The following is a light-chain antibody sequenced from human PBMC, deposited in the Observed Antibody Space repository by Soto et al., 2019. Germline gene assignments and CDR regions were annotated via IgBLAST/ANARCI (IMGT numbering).Light chain of an antibody. J-gene: IGKJ5*01. CDR3: QQYHTWPPIT. CDR2: KAS. Sequence: DIQMTQSPSTLSGSVGDRVTITCRASQTISSWLAWYQQKPGKAPKLLIYKASTLKSGVPSRFSGSGSGTEFTLSISSLQPGDVGIYSCQQYHTWPPITFGQGTRLEI. V-gene: IGKV1-5*03. CDR1: QTISSW.